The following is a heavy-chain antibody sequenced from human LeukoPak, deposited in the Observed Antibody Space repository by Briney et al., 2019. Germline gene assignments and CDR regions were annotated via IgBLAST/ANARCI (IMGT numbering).Heavy chain of an antibody. J-gene: IGHJ2*01. D-gene: IGHD2-2*01. CDR3: ARDASGYCSTSRCYGSWYFDL. Sequence: GGSLRLSCAASGFTVSSNYINWVRQAPGKGLEWVSVLYSGGDTYYADSVKGRFTVSRDNSKNTLYLQMNSLGAEDTAVYYCARDASGYCSTSRCYGSWYFDLWGRGTLVTVSS. V-gene: IGHV3-53*01. CDR1: GFTVSSNY. CDR2: LYSGGDT.